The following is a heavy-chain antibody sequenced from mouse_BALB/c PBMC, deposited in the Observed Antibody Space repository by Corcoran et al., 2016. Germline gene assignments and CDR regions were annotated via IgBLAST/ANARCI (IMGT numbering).Heavy chain of an antibody. CDR3: ARSTNQYWYFDV. D-gene: IGHD2-1*01. CDR2: INTYTGEP. J-gene: IGHJ1*01. CDR1: GYTFTNYG. Sequence: QIQLVQSGPELKKPGETVKISCKASGYTFTNYGMNWVKQASGKGLKWMGWINTYTGEPTYADDFKGRFAFSLETSASTAYLQINNLKNEDTATYFCARSTNQYWYFDVWGAGTTVTVSS. V-gene: IGHV9-3-1*01.